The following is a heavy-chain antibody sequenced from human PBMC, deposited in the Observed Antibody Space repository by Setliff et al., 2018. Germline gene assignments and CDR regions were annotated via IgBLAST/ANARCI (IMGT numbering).Heavy chain of an antibody. CDR3: ARTPYYYDTAGYDF. V-gene: IGHV4-4*07. CDR1: GGSISSYY. J-gene: IGHJ4*02. Sequence: PSETLSLTCTVSGGSISSYYWSWIRQPAGKGLEWIGHIYTTGSTNYNPSLKSRATLSVDTSKNQFSLKLTSVTAADTAIYYCARTPYYYDTAGYDFWGQGTLVTVS. D-gene: IGHD3-22*01. CDR2: IYTTGST.